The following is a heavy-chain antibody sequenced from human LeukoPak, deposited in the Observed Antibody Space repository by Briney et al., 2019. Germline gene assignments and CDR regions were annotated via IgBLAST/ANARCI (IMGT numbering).Heavy chain of an antibody. Sequence: KPSETLSLTCAVYGGSFSGYYWSWIRQPPGKGLEWIGEINHSGSTNYNPSLKSRVTISVDTSKNQFSLKLSSVTAADTAVYYCARSSVTNHYYMDVWGKGTTVTVSS. J-gene: IGHJ6*03. V-gene: IGHV4-34*01. D-gene: IGHD4-17*01. CDR1: GGSFSGYY. CDR2: INHSGST. CDR3: ARSSVTNHYYMDV.